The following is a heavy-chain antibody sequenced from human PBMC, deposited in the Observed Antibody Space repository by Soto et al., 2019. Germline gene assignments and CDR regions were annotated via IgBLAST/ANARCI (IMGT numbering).Heavy chain of an antibody. J-gene: IGHJ5*02. CDR3: ASDYDKYADVWVQGWFDP. D-gene: IGHD1-1*01. V-gene: IGHV1-18*01. CDR2: ISAYNGNT. CDR1: GYTFTSYG. Sequence: ASVKVSCKASGYTFTSYGISWVRQAPGQGLEWMGWISAYNGNTNYAQKLQGRVTMTTDTSTSTAYMELRSLRSDDTAVYYCASDYDKYADVWVQGWFDPWGQGTLVTVSS.